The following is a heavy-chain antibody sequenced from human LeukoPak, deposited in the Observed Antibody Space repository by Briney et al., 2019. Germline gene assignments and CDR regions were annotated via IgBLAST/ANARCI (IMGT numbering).Heavy chain of an antibody. CDR3: ARDHLANLASRLFDP. D-gene: IGHD3-3*01. J-gene: IGHJ5*02. Sequence: SETLSLTCTVSGGSISSYYWNWIRQPAGKGLEWIGRIHTSGSTNYNPSLKSRVTISVDTSKNQFSLKLNSVTAADTAVYYCARDHLANLASRLFDPWGQGSLVTVSS. CDR2: IHTSGST. V-gene: IGHV4-4*07. CDR1: GGSISSYY.